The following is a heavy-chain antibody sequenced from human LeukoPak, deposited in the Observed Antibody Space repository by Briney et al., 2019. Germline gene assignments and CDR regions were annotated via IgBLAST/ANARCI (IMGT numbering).Heavy chain of an antibody. J-gene: IGHJ4*02. CDR1: GGSISSGGYY. V-gene: IGHV4-61*08. Sequence: SETLSLTCTVSGGSISSGGYYWSWIRQPPGKGLEWIGYIYYSGSTNYNPSLKSRVTISVDTSKNQFSLKLSSVTAADTAVYCCARTTAGYFDYWGQGTLVTVSS. CDR3: ARTTAGYFDY. D-gene: IGHD1-26*01. CDR2: IYYSGST.